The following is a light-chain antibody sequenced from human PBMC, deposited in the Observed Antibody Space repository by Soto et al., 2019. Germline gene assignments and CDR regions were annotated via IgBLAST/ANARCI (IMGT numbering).Light chain of an antibody. V-gene: IGKV2-28*01. CDR3: MQPLESWT. CDR1: QSLLHSNGYNY. J-gene: IGKJ1*01. Sequence: DIVMTQSPLSLPVTPGVPASISCRSSQSLLHSNGYNYLDWYLQKPEQSPQLLIYLGSNRASGVPDRFRDSRSGTDFTREISRVEAEDVGVYYCMQPLESWTFGQGTKVEIK. CDR2: LGS.